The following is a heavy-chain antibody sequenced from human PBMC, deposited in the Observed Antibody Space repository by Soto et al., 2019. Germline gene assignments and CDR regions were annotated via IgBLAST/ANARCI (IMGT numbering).Heavy chain of an antibody. V-gene: IGHV1-69*13. Sequence: EASVKVSCKTSGGTFSSYAISWVRQAPGQGLEWMGGIVPIVDTATYAQKFQGRVTITADESTSTAYMELNSLTSDDTAVYYCARDQSWHDLVWWFDPWGQGTLVTVSS. J-gene: IGHJ5*02. CDR2: IVPIVDTA. D-gene: IGHD1-1*01. CDR3: ARDQSWHDLVWWFDP. CDR1: GGTFSSYA.